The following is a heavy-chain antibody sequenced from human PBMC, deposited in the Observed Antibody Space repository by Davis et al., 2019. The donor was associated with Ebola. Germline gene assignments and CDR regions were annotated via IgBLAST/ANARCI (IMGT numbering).Heavy chain of an antibody. Sequence: AASVKVSCKASGYTFTSHYMHWVRQAPGQGLEWMGIINPSGGSTSYAQKFQGRVTMTRDTSTSTVRMELSSLRSEDTAVYYCARHDTMIVDAFDIWGQGTMVTVSS. V-gene: IGHV1-46*01. CDR3: ARHDTMIVDAFDI. J-gene: IGHJ3*02. CDR1: GYTFTSHY. D-gene: IGHD3-22*01. CDR2: INPSGGST.